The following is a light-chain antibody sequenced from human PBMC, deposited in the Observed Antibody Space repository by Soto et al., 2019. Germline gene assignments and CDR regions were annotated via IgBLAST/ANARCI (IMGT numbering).Light chain of an antibody. CDR2: GAS. CDR3: QQYGSSRWT. CDR1: QSVSTTD. Sequence: IVLTQSPGTLSLSPGERATLSCRASQSVSTTDLAWYQQKAGQAPRLLIYGASGRATGIPDRFSGSGSGTDFTLTISGLEPEDFAVYYCQQYGSSRWTFGQGTKVEIK. V-gene: IGKV3-20*01. J-gene: IGKJ1*01.